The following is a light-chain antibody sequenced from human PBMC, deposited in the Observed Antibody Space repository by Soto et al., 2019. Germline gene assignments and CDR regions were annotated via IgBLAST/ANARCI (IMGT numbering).Light chain of an antibody. CDR3: QQYDNIPT. CDR2: DAS. V-gene: IGKV1-33*01. Sequence: DIQMTQSPSSMSASVGDRVTITCQASQDIRNYLNWYQQKPGKAPKLLIYDASNLETGVPSRFSGSGSGTDFTFTISSMKPEDIATYYCQQYDNIPTFGQGTRLEIK. CDR1: QDIRNY. J-gene: IGKJ5*01.